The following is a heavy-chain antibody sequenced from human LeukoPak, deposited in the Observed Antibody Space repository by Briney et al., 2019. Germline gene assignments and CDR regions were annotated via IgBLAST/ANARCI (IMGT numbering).Heavy chain of an antibody. CDR2: IYSGGST. Sequence: GGSLRLSCSASGFTVSSSYMSWVRQAPGKGLEWVSVIYSGGSTYYADSVKGRFTISRDTSKNTLYLQMSSLRIEDTAVYYCARVAFRSSSYISGIYYWGQGTLVTVSS. V-gene: IGHV3-53*01. J-gene: IGHJ4*02. CDR3: ARVAFRSSSYISGIYY. D-gene: IGHD6-6*01. CDR1: GFTVSSSY.